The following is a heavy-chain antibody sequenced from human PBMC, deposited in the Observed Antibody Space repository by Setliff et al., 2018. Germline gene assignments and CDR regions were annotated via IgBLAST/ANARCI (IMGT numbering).Heavy chain of an antibody. CDR1: GITLNTYF. Sequence: PGESLKISCAVSGITLNTYFMSWVRQAPGKGLEWVSGISPSGSRTYYGDSVKGRFTISRDNSKNTLYLQMNSLRAEDTAVYYCAKDLHYWGSDYWGQGTLVTVSS. CDR2: ISPSGSRT. V-gene: IGHV3-23*01. J-gene: IGHJ4*02. CDR3: AKDLHYWGSDY. D-gene: IGHD7-27*01.